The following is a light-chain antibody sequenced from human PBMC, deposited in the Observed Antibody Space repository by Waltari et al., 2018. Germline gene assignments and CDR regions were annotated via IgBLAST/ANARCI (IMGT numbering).Light chain of an antibody. CDR1: SSDVGGYNF. Sequence: QSALTQPASVSGSPGQSITISCTGTSSDVGGYNFVSWYQQQPGKAPKLMIYDVSNRPAGVSNRFAGSKSGNTASLTISGLQAEDDADYYCSSYTSSDTPVFGTGTKVTVV. CDR2: DVS. V-gene: IGLV2-14*01. J-gene: IGLJ1*01. CDR3: SSYTSSDTPV.